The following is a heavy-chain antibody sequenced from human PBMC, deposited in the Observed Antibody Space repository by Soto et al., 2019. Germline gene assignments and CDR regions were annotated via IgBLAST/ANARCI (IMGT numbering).Heavy chain of an antibody. V-gene: IGHV4-59*01. J-gene: IGHJ5*02. D-gene: IGHD2-2*03. CDR3: ATSLGGYCSSTSCYDYWFDP. CDR2: IYYSGST. Sequence: SETLSLTCTVSGGSISSYYWSWIRQPPGKGLEWIGYIYYSGSTNYNPSLKSRVTISVDTSKNQFSLKLSSVTAADTAVYYCATSLGGYCSSTSCYDYWFDPWGQGTLVTVSS. CDR1: GGSISSYY.